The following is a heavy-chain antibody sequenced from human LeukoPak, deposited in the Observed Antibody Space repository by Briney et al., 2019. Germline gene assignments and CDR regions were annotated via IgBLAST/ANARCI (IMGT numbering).Heavy chain of an antibody. V-gene: IGHV3-48*04. CDR2: ISSSSRTI. J-gene: IGHJ4*02. CDR1: GFTFSSYS. CDR3: VREGNSN. D-gene: IGHD6-13*01. Sequence: GGSLRLSCAASGFTFSSYSMNWVRQAPGKGLEWVSYISSSSRTIYYADSVKGRFTISRDNAKNSLYLQMNSLRAEDTAVYYCVREGNSNWGQGTLVTVSS.